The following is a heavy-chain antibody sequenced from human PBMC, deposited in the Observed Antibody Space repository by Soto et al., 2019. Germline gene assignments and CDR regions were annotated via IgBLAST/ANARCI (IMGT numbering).Heavy chain of an antibody. CDR1: GGSISSGDYY. J-gene: IGHJ4*02. V-gene: IGHV4-30-4*01. Sequence: SETLSLTCTVSGGSISSGDYYWSWIRQPPGKGLEWIGYIYYSGSTYYNPSLKSRVTISVDTSKNQFSLKLSSVTAADTAVYYCARDYSPSYSSSSHFDYWGQGTLVTVSS. CDR2: IYYSGST. D-gene: IGHD6-13*01. CDR3: ARDYSPSYSSSSHFDY.